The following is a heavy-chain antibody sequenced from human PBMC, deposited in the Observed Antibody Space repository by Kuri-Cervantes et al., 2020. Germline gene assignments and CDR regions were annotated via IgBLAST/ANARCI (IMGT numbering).Heavy chain of an antibody. CDR3: ARDGAYYDSSGYPHDAFDI. CDR1: GGSISSYY. V-gene: IGHV4-59*06. Sequence: SETLSLTCTVSGGSISSYYWSWIRQHPGKGLERIGYIYYSGSTYYNPSLKSRVTISVDTSKNQFSLKLSSVTAADTAVYYCARDGAYYDSSGYPHDAFDIWGQGTMVTVSS. J-gene: IGHJ3*02. CDR2: IYYSGST. D-gene: IGHD3-22*01.